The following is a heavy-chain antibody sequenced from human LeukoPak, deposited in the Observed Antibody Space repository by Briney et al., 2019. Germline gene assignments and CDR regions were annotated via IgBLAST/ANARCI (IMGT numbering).Heavy chain of an antibody. Sequence: SETLSLTCAVYGGSFSGYYWSWIRQPPGKGLEWIGEINHSGSTNYNPSLKSRVTISVDTSKNQFSLKLSSVTAADTAVYYCARAGDSSGYSDYWGQGTLVPVSS. D-gene: IGHD3-22*01. J-gene: IGHJ4*02. CDR1: GGSFSGYY. V-gene: IGHV4-34*01. CDR2: INHSGST. CDR3: ARAGDSSGYSDY.